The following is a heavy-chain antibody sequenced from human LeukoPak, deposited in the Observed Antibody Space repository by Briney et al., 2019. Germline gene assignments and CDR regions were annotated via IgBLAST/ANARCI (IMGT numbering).Heavy chain of an antibody. CDR3: AKVALPNYYDSSGYYPDPFDY. Sequence: PGGSLRLSCAASGFTFSSYAMSWVRQAPGKGLEWVSAISGSGGSTYYADSVKGRFTTSRDNSKNTLYLQMNSLRAEDTAVYYCAKVALPNYYDSSGYYPDPFDYWGQGTLVTVSS. CDR2: ISGSGGST. V-gene: IGHV3-23*01. CDR1: GFTFSSYA. J-gene: IGHJ4*02. D-gene: IGHD3-22*01.